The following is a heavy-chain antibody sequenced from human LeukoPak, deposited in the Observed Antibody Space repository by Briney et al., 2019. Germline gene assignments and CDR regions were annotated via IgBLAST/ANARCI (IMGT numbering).Heavy chain of an antibody. Sequence: GSLRLSCAASGFSFSSYWMHWVRQAPGKGLVWVARISPDGSSALSADSVRGRFTISRDNADNTLYLQLNSLRAEDTAVYYCARVSFCPRCHFDYWGQGTLITVSS. V-gene: IGHV3-74*03. CDR2: ISPDGSSA. J-gene: IGHJ4*02. CDR1: GFSFSSYW. CDR3: ARVSFCPRCHFDY. D-gene: IGHD2/OR15-2a*01.